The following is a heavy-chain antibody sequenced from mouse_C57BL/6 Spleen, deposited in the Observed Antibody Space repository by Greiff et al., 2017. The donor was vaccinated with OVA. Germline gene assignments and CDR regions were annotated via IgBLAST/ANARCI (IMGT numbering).Heavy chain of an antibody. J-gene: IGHJ4*01. Sequence: QVQLQQPGAELVKPGASVKLSCKASGYTFTSYWMHWVKQRPGQGLEWIGMIQPNSGSTNYNEKIKRKDTLTVDKSSRTAYRQHSSLTAEDSAVNYCEREHYDDAMDYWGQGTSVTVSS. CDR3: EREHYDDAMDY. CDR2: IQPNSGST. V-gene: IGHV1-64*01. CDR1: GYTFTSYW. D-gene: IGHD2-4*01.